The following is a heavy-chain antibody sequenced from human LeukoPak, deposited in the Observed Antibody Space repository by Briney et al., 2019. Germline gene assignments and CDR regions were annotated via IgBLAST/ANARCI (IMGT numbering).Heavy chain of an antibody. CDR3: TTDRTGDPLYYYYGMDV. Sequence: PGGSLRLSCAASGXTFSNAWMSWVRQAPGKGLEWVGRIKSKTDGGTTDYAAPVKGRFTISRDDSKNTLYLQMNSLKTEDTAVYYRTTDRTGDPLYYYYGMDVWGQGTTVTVSS. J-gene: IGHJ6*02. CDR2: IKSKTDGGTT. D-gene: IGHD3/OR15-3a*01. CDR1: GXTFSNAW. V-gene: IGHV3-15*01.